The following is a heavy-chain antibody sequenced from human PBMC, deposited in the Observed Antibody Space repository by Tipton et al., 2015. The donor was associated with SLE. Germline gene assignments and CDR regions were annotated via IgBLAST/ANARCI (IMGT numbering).Heavy chain of an antibody. CDR3: ARGGPGGTFFDY. D-gene: IGHD2/OR15-2a*01. CDR2: IYYSGST. J-gene: IGHJ4*02. Sequence: TLSLTCTVSGGSISSHYWSWFRQPPGKGLEWFGYIYYSGSTNYNPSPKSRVTISVDTSKNQFSLKLSSVTAADTAVYYCARGGPGGTFFDYWGQGTLVTVSS. CDR1: GGSISSHY. V-gene: IGHV4-59*11.